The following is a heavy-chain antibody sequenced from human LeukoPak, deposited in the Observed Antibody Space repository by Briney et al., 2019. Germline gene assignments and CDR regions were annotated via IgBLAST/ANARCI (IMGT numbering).Heavy chain of an antibody. D-gene: IGHD3-10*01. J-gene: IGHJ4*02. Sequence: PGGSLRLSCAASGFTFSSYGMHWVRQAPGKGLEWVAFIRYDGSNKYYADSVKGRFTISRDNSKNTLYLQMNSLRAEDTAVYYCAKDPNRRWDEYYGSGSSSFDYWGQGTLVTVSS. V-gene: IGHV3-30*02. CDR1: GFTFSSYG. CDR3: AKDPNRRWDEYYGSGSSSFDY. CDR2: IRYDGSNK.